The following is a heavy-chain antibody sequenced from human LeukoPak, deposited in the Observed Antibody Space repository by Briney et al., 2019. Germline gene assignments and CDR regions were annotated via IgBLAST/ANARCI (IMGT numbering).Heavy chain of an antibody. CDR3: TTYYAVRGVEVTGFDP. Sequence: GGSLRLSCAASGFTFSNAWMSWVCQAPGKGLEWVGRIKSKTDGGTTDYAAPVKGRFTISRDDSKNTLYLQMNSLKTEDTAVYYCTTYYAVRGVEVTGFDPWGQGTLVTVSS. CDR1: GFTFSNAW. D-gene: IGHD3-10*01. J-gene: IGHJ5*02. CDR2: IKSKTDGGTT. V-gene: IGHV3-15*01.